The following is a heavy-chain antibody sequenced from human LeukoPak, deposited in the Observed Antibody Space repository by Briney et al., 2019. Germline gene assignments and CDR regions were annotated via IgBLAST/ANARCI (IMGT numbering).Heavy chain of an antibody. D-gene: IGHD3-22*01. CDR3: AKENYYDSSGSEAYDY. Sequence: PGRSLRLSCAASGFTFSNYGMHWVRQAPGKGLEWVAVIWYDGSKTYHADSVKGRFTISRDNSKNTLYLQMNSLRAEDTAVYYCAKENYYDSSGSEAYDYWGQGTLVTVSS. CDR1: GFTFSNYG. V-gene: IGHV3-33*06. CDR2: IWYDGSKT. J-gene: IGHJ4*02.